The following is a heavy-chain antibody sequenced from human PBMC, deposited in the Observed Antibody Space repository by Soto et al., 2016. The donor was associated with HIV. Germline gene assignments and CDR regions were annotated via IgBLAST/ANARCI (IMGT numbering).Heavy chain of an antibody. CDR2: INHSGVT. J-gene: IGHJ4*02. CDR1: GGSFSGYY. CDR3: ARPLSGAPTGLRDFQY. Sequence: QVQLQQWGAGLLKPSETLSLTCAVYGGSFSGYYWTWIRQPPGRGLEWIGEINHSGVTNYNPSLESRLTMSVDTSKNQFSLKLTSATAADTAVYYCARPLSGAPTGLRDFQYWGQGTLVTVSS. V-gene: IGHV4-34*02. D-gene: IGHD1-1*01.